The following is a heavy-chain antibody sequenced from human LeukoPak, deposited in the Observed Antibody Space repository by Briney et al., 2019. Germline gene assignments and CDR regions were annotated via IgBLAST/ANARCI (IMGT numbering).Heavy chain of an antibody. J-gene: IGHJ4*02. CDR2: ISYDGSDK. CDR3: AKGYSYGPSNYSFYY. V-gene: IGHV3-30*18. Sequence: GRSLRLSCAASGFTLSNYGMHWVRQAPGKGLAWVAVISYDGSDKYYADSVKGRFTISRDNSKNTLYLQMNSLRAVDTAVYYCAKGYSYGPSNYSFYYWGQGTLVTVSS. CDR1: GFTLSNYG. D-gene: IGHD5-18*01.